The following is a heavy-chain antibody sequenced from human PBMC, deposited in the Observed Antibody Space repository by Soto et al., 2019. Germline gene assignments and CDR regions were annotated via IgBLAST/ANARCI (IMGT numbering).Heavy chain of an antibody. CDR2: ISAYNGNT. CDR1: GYTFTSYG. Sequence: QVQLVQSGAEVKKPGASVKVSCKASGYTFTSYGISWVRQAPGQGLEWMGWISAYNGNTNYAQKLQGRVTMTTDTSTSTAYMELRSLRSDDTAVYYCARDLRPVLRYFDWLKKSPKNWFDPWGQGTLVTVSS. CDR3: ARDLRPVLRYFDWLKKSPKNWFDP. V-gene: IGHV1-18*01. D-gene: IGHD3-9*01. J-gene: IGHJ5*02.